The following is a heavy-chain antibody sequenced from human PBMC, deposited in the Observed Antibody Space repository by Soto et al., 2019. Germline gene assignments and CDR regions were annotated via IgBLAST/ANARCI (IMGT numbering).Heavy chain of an antibody. V-gene: IGHV4-34*01. CDR3: ARASGSYDILTGYQNHYYMDV. Sequence: QVQLQQWGAGLLKPSETLSLTCAVYGGSFSGYYWSWIRQPTGKGLEWIGEINHSGSTNYNPSLKSRVTISVDTSKNQFSLKLSSVTAADTAVYYCARASGSYDILTGYQNHYYMDVWGKGTTVTVSS. CDR1: GGSFSGYY. CDR2: INHSGST. J-gene: IGHJ6*03. D-gene: IGHD3-9*01.